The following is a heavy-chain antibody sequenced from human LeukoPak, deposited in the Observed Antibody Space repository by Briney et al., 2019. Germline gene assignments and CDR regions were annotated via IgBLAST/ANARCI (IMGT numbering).Heavy chain of an antibody. J-gene: IGHJ3*02. CDR2: IYYSGST. Sequence: PSETLSLTCTVSGGSISSYYWSWIRQPPGKGLEWIGYIYYSGSTNYNPSLKSRVTISVDTSKNQFSLKLSSVTAADTAVYYCARETHLYDAFDIWGQGTMVTVSS. CDR1: GGSISSYY. V-gene: IGHV4-59*01. CDR3: ARETHLYDAFDI.